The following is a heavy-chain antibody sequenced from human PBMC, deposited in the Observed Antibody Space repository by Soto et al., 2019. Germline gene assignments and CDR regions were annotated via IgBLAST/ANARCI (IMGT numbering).Heavy chain of an antibody. Sequence: SETLSLTCAVSDYSIIYGYYWGWIRQPPGKGLEWIGSIYYSGNTYYNPSLKSRLTISVDTSKNLFSLKLNSVTAADTAVYYCARSNGIAAAGPPFDYWGQGTLVTVSS. CDR1: DYSIIYGYY. D-gene: IGHD6-13*01. CDR3: ARSNGIAAAGPPFDY. CDR2: IYYSGNT. V-gene: IGHV4-38-2*01. J-gene: IGHJ4*02.